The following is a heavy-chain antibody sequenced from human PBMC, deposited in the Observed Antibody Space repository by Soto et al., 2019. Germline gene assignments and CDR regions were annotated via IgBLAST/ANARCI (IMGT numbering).Heavy chain of an antibody. CDR1: GGTLDSCG. Sequence: SSVKADWKGFGGTLDSCGLRWVRKDPGQGLEWMGGIIPIFGTANYAQKFQGRVTITADESTSTAYMELSSLRPEDTAVYYCARSYSGSYSRYFDYWGQGTLVTVSS. CDR2: IIPIFGTA. CDR3: ARSYSGSYSRYFDY. V-gene: IGHV1-69*13. D-gene: IGHD1-26*01. J-gene: IGHJ4*02.